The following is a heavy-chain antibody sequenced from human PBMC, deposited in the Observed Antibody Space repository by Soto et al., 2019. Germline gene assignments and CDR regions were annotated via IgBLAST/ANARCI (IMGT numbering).Heavy chain of an antibody. Sequence: GASVKVSCKASGYTFTSYGISWVRQAPGQGLEWMGWISAYNGNTNYAQKLQGRVTTTTDTSTSTAYMELRILRSDDPAVYYCARGVFGRGYDIGYLDYWGGGTGETVAS. V-gene: IGHV1-18*01. CDR2: ISAYNGNT. CDR3: ARGVFGRGYDIGYLDY. D-gene: IGHD3-3*01. CDR1: GYTFTSYG. J-gene: IGHJ4*02.